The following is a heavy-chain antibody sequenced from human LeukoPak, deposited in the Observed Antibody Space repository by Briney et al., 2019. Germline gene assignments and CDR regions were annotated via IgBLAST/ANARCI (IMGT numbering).Heavy chain of an antibody. V-gene: IGHV3-48*03. CDR1: GFTFSSYE. CDR3: ARVAMIVAKPYDN. J-gene: IGHJ4*02. CDR2: ISSSGSTI. Sequence: GGSLRLSYAASGFTFSSYEMNWVRQAPGKGLEWVSYISSSGSTIYYADSVKGRFTISRDSAKNALYLQMNSLRAEDTAVYYCARVAMIVAKPYDNWGQGTLVTVSS. D-gene: IGHD3-22*01.